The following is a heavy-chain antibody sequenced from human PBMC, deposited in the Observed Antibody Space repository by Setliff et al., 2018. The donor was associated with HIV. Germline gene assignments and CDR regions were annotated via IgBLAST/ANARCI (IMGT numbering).Heavy chain of an antibody. CDR3: ARGRDKYGPIDY. CDR2: IYSSGST. V-gene: IGHV4-59*01. J-gene: IGHJ4*02. CDR1: GGSISGYY. Sequence: PSETLSLTCAVSGGSISGYYWSWIRQPPGKGLEWIGYIYSSGSTNYQPSLKSRVTISVDTSRSQFSLKLSSVTAADTAVYYCARGRDKYGPIDYWGQGTLVTVS. D-gene: IGHD3-10*01.